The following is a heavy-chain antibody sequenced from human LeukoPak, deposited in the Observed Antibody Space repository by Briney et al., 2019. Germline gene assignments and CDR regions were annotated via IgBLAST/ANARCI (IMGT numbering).Heavy chain of an antibody. V-gene: IGHV3-9*01. J-gene: IGHJ3*02. D-gene: IGHD1-26*01. CDR1: GFTFDDYA. Sequence: GGSLRLSCAASGFTFDDYAMHWVRQAPGKGLEWVSGISWNSGSIGYADSVKGRFTISRDNAKNSLYLQMNSPRAEDTALYYCAKGLAGATDDAFDIWGQGTMVTVSS. CDR3: AKGLAGATDDAFDI. CDR2: ISWNSGSI.